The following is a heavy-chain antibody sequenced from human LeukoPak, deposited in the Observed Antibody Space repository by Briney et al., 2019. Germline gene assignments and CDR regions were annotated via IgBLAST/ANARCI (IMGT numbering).Heavy chain of an antibody. CDR1: GFTFSSYT. Sequence: GGSLGLSCAASGFTFSSYTMNWVRQAPGKGLEWVSSISSSSSYIYYADSVKGRFTISRDNAKNSLYLQMNSLRAEDTAVYYCARTFYSSGDFDYWGQGTLVTVSS. V-gene: IGHV3-21*01. D-gene: IGHD6-19*01. J-gene: IGHJ4*02. CDR3: ARTFYSSGDFDY. CDR2: ISSSSSYI.